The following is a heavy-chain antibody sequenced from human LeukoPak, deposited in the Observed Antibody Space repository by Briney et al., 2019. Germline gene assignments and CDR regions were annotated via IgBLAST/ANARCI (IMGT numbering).Heavy chain of an antibody. V-gene: IGHV1-69*04. Sequence: ASVKVSCKASGGTFSSYAISWVRQAPGQGLEWMGRIIPIFGMANYAQKFQGRVTITADKSTSTAYMELSSLRSEDTAVYYCARALGSGSYSGYDAFDIWGQGTMVTVSS. CDR3: ARALGSGSYSGYDAFDI. CDR2: IIPIFGMA. D-gene: IGHD1-26*01. CDR1: GGTFSSYA. J-gene: IGHJ3*02.